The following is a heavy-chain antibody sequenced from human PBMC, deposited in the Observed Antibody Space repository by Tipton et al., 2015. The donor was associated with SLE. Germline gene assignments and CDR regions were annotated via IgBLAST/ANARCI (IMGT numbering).Heavy chain of an antibody. CDR1: GFTFSSYS. CDR2: ISSSSSYI. J-gene: IGHJ4*02. CDR3: ARGGYYGSGSYYKGY. D-gene: IGHD3-10*01. Sequence: GSLRLSCAASGFTFSSYSMNWVRQAPGKGLEWVSSISSSSSYIYYADSVKGRFTISRDNAKNSLYLQMNSLRAEDTAVYYCARGGYYGSGSYYKGYWGQGTLVTVSS. V-gene: IGHV3-21*03.